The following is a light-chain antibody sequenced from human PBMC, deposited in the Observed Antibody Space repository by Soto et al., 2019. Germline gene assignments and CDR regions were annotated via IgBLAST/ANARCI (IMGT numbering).Light chain of an antibody. J-gene: IGLJ2*01. V-gene: IGLV2-14*01. Sequence: QSALTQPASVSGSPGQSITISCTGTSSDVGGYNYVSWYQQHPGKAPKLMIYDVSNRPAGVSNRFSVSKSGNTASLTISGLQAEDEADYYCSSYTSSSNLVVFGGWTKLTVL. CDR1: SSDVGGYNY. CDR3: SSYTSSSNLVV. CDR2: DVS.